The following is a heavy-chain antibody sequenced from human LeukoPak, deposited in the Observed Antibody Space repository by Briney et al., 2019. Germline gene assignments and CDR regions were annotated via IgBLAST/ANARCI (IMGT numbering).Heavy chain of an antibody. CDR1: GFTFSSYA. D-gene: IGHD2-2*01. V-gene: IGHV3-23*01. Sequence: GGCLRLSCAASGFTFSSYAMSWVRQAPGKGLEWVSSISASGGTTYYADSVKGRFTISRDNSKNTLYLQMLSLRAEDSAIYYCAKDPREYCSSTSCPNWFDPWGQGTLVTVSS. CDR3: AKDPREYCSSTSCPNWFDP. CDR2: ISASGGTT. J-gene: IGHJ5*02.